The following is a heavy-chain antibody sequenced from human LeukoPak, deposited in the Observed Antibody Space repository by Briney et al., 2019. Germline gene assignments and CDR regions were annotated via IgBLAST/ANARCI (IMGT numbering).Heavy chain of an antibody. Sequence: SVKVSCKASGGTFSSYAISWVRQAPGQGLEWMGGIIPIFGTANYAQKFQGRVTITTDESTSTDYMELSSLRSEDTAVYYCARDPGGYDSSGYFDYWGQGTLVTVSS. J-gene: IGHJ4*02. CDR3: ARDPGGYDSSGYFDY. D-gene: IGHD3-22*01. CDR1: GGTFSSYA. CDR2: IIPIFGTA. V-gene: IGHV1-69*05.